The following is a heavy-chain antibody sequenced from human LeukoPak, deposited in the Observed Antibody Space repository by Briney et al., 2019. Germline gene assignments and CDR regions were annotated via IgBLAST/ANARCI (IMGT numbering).Heavy chain of an antibody. CDR3: ARSRIAAASFDY. CDR1: GYTFTGYY. J-gene: IGHJ4*02. CDR2: INPNSGGT. Sequence: GASVKVSCKASGYTFTGYYMHWVRQAPGQGLEWMGWINPNSGGTNYAQKFQGRVTMTRDTSISTAYMELSRLRADDTAVYYCARSRIAAASFDYWGQGTLDTVSS. D-gene: IGHD6-13*01. V-gene: IGHV1-2*02.